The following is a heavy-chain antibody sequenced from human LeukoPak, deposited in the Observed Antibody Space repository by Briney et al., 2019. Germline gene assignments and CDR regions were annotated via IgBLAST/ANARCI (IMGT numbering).Heavy chain of an antibody. Sequence: ASVKVSCKASGYTFTGYYMHWVRQAPGQGLEWMGWINPNSGGTNYAQKFQGRVTMTRDTSISTAYMELSRLRSDDTAVYYCARSPGGSGSYYNYFYYYYMDVWGKGTTVTISS. D-gene: IGHD3-10*01. CDR2: INPNSGGT. J-gene: IGHJ6*03. CDR1: GYTFTGYY. CDR3: ARSPGGSGSYYNYFYYYYMDV. V-gene: IGHV1-2*02.